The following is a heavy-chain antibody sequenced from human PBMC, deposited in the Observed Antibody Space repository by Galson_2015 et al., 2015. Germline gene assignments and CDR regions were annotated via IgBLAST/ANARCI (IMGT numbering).Heavy chain of an antibody. Sequence: SLRLSCAASGFTVSTNYMTWARQAPGKGLEWPSIIYSGGSTYYADSVKGRFAISRDNSKNTLDLQMNSLRAEDTAVYYCATVTKPLRYLDSWGQGTLVTVSS. J-gene: IGHJ4*02. V-gene: IGHV3-53*01. CDR3: ATVTKPLRYLDS. CDR2: IYSGGST. D-gene: IGHD3-9*01. CDR1: GFTVSTNY.